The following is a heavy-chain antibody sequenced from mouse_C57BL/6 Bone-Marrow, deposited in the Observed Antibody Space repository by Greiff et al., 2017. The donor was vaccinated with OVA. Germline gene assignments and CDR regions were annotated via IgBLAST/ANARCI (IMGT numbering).Heavy chain of an antibody. D-gene: IGHD5-1-1*01. CDR1: SYTFTDYY. CDR2: IYPGSGNT. V-gene: IGHV1-76*01. Sequence: VQLQESGAELVRPGASVKLSCKASSYTFTDYYINWVKQRPGQGLEWIARIYPGSGNTYYNEKFKGKATLTAEQSSSTAYMQHSGLTSENSAVYFGASGQYSYYFDYWGQGTTLTVSS. CDR3: ASGQYSYYFDY. J-gene: IGHJ2*01.